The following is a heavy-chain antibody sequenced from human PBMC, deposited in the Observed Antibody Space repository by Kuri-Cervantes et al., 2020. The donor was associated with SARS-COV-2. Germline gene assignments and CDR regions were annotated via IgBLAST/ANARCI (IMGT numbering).Heavy chain of an antibody. V-gene: IGHV3-21*01. CDR3: ARAQRGLMVALDY. J-gene: IGHJ4*02. CDR2: ISSSSSYI. D-gene: IGHD5-12*01. CDR1: GFTFSSYS. Sequence: GESLKISCAASGFTFSSYSMNWVRQAPGKGLEWVSSISSSSSYIYCADSVKGRFTISRDNAKNSLYLQMNSLRAEDTAVYYCARAQRGLMVALDYWGQGTLVTVSS.